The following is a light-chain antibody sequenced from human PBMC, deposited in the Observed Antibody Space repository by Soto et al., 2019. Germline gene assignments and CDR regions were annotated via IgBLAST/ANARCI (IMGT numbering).Light chain of an antibody. CDR3: QQSYSTPRT. J-gene: IGKJ1*01. Sequence: IQMTQSPASLSASLGDRVTITCGASQSISSYLNWYQQKPGKAPKLLIYAASSLQSGVPSRYSGSGSGTDFTLTISSLQPEDFATYYCQQSYSTPRTFGQGTKVDIK. CDR1: QSISSY. V-gene: IGKV1-39*01. CDR2: AAS.